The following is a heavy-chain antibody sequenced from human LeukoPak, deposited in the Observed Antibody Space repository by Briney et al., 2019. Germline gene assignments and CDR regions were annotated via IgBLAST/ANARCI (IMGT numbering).Heavy chain of an antibody. CDR2: ISGSGGST. CDR3: ATSRQWLVRYFDY. Sequence: GGSLRLSCAASGFTFSSYAMSWVRQAPGKGLEWVAAISGSGGSTYYADSVKGRFTISRDNSKNTLYLQMKSLSAEDTAVYYCATSRQWLVRYFDYWGQGTLATVSS. D-gene: IGHD6-19*01. J-gene: IGHJ4*02. CDR1: GFTFSSYA. V-gene: IGHV3-23*01.